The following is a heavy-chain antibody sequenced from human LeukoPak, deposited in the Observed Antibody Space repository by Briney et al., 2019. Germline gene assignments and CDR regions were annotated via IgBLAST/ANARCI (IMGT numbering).Heavy chain of an antibody. Sequence: GASVKVSCRASGYTFTSFDINWVRQATGQGLEWMGWMNPNSGNTGYAQKFQGRVTITRNTSISTAYMELSSLRSEDTAVYYCARGRYSYYYYYYMDVWGKGTTVTVSS. J-gene: IGHJ6*03. V-gene: IGHV1-8*01. D-gene: IGHD5-18*01. CDR1: GYTFTSFD. CDR3: ARGRYSYYYYYYMDV. CDR2: MNPNSGNT.